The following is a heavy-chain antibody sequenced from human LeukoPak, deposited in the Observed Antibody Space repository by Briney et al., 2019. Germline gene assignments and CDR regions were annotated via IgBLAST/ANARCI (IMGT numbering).Heavy chain of an antibody. CDR2: IIGSGSST. Sequence: GGSLRLSCAASGFTFSSYGMSWVRQAPGKGLQWVSVIIGSGSSTYYADSVKGRFTISRDNARNTLYLQMNSLRAEDTAVYYCVRSSEGGYYYDSRGYYAVILDAFDIWGQGTMVAVSS. CDR3: VRSSEGGYYYDSRGYYAVILDAFDI. D-gene: IGHD3-22*01. V-gene: IGHV3-23*01. CDR1: GFTFSSYG. J-gene: IGHJ3*02.